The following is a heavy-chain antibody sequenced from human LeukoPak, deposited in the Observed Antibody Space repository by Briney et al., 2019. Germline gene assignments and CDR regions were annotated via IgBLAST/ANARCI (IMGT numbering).Heavy chain of an antibody. CDR3: AKDFKWELYKNWFDP. D-gene: IGHD1-26*01. V-gene: IGHV3-30*02. CDR1: GFTFSSYG. CDR2: IRYDGSNK. J-gene: IGHJ5*02. Sequence: GGSLRLSCAASGFTFSSYGMHWVRQAPGKGLEWVAFIRYDGSNKYYADSVKGRFTISRDNSKNTLYLQMNSLRAEDTAVYYCAKDFKWELYKNWFDPWGQGTLVTVSS.